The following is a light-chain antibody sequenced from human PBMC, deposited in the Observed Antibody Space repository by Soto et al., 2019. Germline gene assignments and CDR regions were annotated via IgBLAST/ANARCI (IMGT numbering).Light chain of an antibody. Sequence: QSALTQPASVSGSPGQSITISCTGTISDVGGYNDVSWYQQHPGKAPKLMIYEVSNRPSGVSNRFSGSKSGNTASLTISGLQAEDEADYYCSSYTSSSTLYVFGTGTKLTVL. CDR3: SSYTSSSTLYV. CDR1: ISDVGGYND. J-gene: IGLJ1*01. CDR2: EVS. V-gene: IGLV2-14*01.